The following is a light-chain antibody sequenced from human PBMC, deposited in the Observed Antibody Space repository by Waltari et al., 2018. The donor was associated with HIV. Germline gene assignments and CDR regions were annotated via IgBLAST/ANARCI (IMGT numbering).Light chain of an antibody. V-gene: IGLV1-51*01. CDR3: GTWDSSLGGWV. CDR2: DNT. CDR1: DSNIWRNY. J-gene: IGLJ3*02. Sequence: QSVLTQPPSVSAAPGQKVTISCSGSDSNIWRNYVSWYQQLPVAAPHLLSYDNTNRPSASPDRFSGSKSGTSATLGITGLQTGDEADYYCGTWDSSLGGWVFGGGTKLAVL.